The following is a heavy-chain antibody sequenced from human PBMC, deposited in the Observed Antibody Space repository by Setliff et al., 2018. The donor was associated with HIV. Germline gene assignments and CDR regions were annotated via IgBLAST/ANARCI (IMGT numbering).Heavy chain of an antibody. J-gene: IGHJ3*02. CDR3: VRDLTTIVTRKVFDI. CDR2: ISGSGSTT. V-gene: IGHV3-48*01. CDR1: GFNVNNKY. D-gene: IGHD4-4*01. Sequence: PGGSLRLSCAASGFNVNNKYMNWVRQAPGKGLEWVSSISGSGSTTYYADSVKGRLTISRDNSQNALYLHMNSLRADDTAVYYCVRDLTTIVTRKVFDIWGQGTMVTVSS.